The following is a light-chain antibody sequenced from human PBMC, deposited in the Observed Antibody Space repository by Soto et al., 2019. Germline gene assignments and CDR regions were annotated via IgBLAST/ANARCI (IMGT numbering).Light chain of an antibody. CDR1: QSVSSSY. J-gene: IGKJ1*01. V-gene: IGKV3-20*01. CDR3: QQYGRT. Sequence: EIVLTQSPGNLSLSPGERATLSCRASQSVSSSYLAWYQQKPGQAPRLLISGASSRATGIPDRFSGSGSGTDFTLTISRLEPEDFAVYYCQQYGRTFGQGTKVDIK. CDR2: GAS.